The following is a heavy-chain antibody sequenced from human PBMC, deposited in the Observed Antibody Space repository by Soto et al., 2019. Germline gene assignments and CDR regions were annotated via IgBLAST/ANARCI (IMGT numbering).Heavy chain of an antibody. V-gene: IGHV3-74*01. Sequence: EVQLVESGGDLVQPGGFLRLSCATSGFTFSRYWMHWVRQVPGKGLVWVSRINSDGSSISYSDSVKGRFTISRDNAKNTLYLQMNSRRVEDTAVYDCARLPVDTITSLGYWGQGTLVTVSS. CDR3: ARLPVDTITSLGY. J-gene: IGHJ4*02. D-gene: IGHD3-3*01. CDR2: INSDGSSI. CDR1: GFTFSRYW.